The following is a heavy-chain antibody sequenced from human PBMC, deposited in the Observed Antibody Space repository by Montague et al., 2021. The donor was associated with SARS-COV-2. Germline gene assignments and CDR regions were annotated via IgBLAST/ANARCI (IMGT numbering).Heavy chain of an antibody. CDR3: ARGDGHYYGSGTYPYY. Sequence: STNYNPSLKSRVTMSVDTSKNQFSLKLSSLIAADTAVYYCARGDGHYYGSGTYPYYWGQGTLVTVSS. D-gene: IGHD3-10*01. CDR2: ST. V-gene: IGHV4-59*09. J-gene: IGHJ4*02.